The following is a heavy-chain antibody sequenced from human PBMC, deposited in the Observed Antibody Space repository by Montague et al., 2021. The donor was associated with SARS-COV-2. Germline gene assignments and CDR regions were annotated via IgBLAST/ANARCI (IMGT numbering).Heavy chain of an antibody. CDR2: IYYTGIT. Sequence: SETLFLTCTVSGGSIGSHYWSWIRLPPGKGLEWVGHIYYTGITKYKSSLKSRVTISVDTSKNQLSLKLDSVTAADTAAYYCARGSGSASATWFDPWGQGTLVTVSS. CDR3: ARGSGSASATWFDP. J-gene: IGHJ5*02. V-gene: IGHV4-59*11. D-gene: IGHD6-25*01. CDR1: GGSIGSHY.